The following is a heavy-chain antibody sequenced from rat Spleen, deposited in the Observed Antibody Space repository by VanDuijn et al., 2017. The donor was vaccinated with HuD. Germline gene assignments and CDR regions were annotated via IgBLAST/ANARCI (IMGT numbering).Heavy chain of an antibody. CDR1: GFTFSNYG. V-gene: IGHV5S14*01. J-gene: IGHJ3*01. CDR2: ISTGGTGT. Sequence: EVQLVESGGGAVQPGRSLKLSCAASGFTFSNYGMAWVRQTPTKGLEWVASISTGGTGTYYRDSVKGRFTISRDNAKNTQYLQMDSLRSEDTATYYCARGGYTTDYFYVGWFAYWGQGTLVTVSS. CDR3: ARGGYTTDYFYVGWFAY. D-gene: IGHD1-6*01.